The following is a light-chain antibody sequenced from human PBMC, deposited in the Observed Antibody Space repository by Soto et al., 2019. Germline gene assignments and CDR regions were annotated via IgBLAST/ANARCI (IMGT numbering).Light chain of an antibody. CDR1: SSDVGAYNY. V-gene: IGLV2-14*01. J-gene: IGLJ1*01. Sequence: QSVLTQPASMSGSLGQSITISCSGTSSDVGAYNYVSWYQQYPGKAPKLMIYHVTDRPSGVSNRFSGSKSGNTASLTISGLQAEDEADYYCCSYTTSNTFVFVTGTKVTVL. CDR2: HVT. CDR3: CSYTTSNTFV.